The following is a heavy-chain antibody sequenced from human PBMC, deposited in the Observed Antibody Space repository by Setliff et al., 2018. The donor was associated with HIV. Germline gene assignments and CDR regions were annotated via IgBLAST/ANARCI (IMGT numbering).Heavy chain of an antibody. CDR3: ARDGTDYSSSSSLTY. Sequence: RASVKVSCKASGGTFSSSVISWVRQAPGQGLEWMGGIIPIFGTSKYAEKFQGRVSITAEESASTLYMELSSLRSEDTAVYYCARDGTDYSSSSSLTYWGQGTLVTVSS. D-gene: IGHD4-4*01. V-gene: IGHV1-69*13. CDR2: IIPIFGTS. CDR1: GGTFSSSV. J-gene: IGHJ4*02.